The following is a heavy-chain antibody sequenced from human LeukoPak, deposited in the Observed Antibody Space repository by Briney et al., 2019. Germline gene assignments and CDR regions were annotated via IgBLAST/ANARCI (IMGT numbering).Heavy chain of an antibody. D-gene: IGHD3-9*01. CDR3: ARDGKKYYDILTRPYGMDV. Sequence: ASVKVSCKASGYTFTGYYMHWVRQAPGQGLEWMGWINPNSGGTNYAQKFQGWVTMTRDTSISTAYMELSRLRSDDTAVHYCARDGKKYYDILTRPYGMDVWGQGTTVTVSS. J-gene: IGHJ6*02. CDR2: INPNSGGT. V-gene: IGHV1-2*04. CDR1: GYTFTGYY.